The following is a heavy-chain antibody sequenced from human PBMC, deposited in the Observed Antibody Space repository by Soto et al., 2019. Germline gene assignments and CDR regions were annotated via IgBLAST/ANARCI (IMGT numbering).Heavy chain of an antibody. CDR2: IDDDGRT. CDR3: ARDCHCDH. CDR1: GFTFSDYW. J-gene: IGHJ4*02. Sequence: EVQLVESGGGLVQPGGSLRLSCAGSGFTFSDYWMNWVRQAPGKGLEWVSRIDDDGRTYYADSVKGRFTISRDNAKNTLYLQLSSLRPEDTATYYCARDCHCDHWGQGTLVTVSS. V-gene: IGHV3-74*01.